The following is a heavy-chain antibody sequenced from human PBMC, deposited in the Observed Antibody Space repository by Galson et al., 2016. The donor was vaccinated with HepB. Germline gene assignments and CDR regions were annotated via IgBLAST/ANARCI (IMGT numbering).Heavy chain of an antibody. Sequence: SLRLSCAGSGFTFSNYWMHWVRQAPGKGLEWVSGIDARGGTYYADSVTGRFAVSRDNSKNTVYLQMNSLRPDDTAVYYCVQDYVRPGFSGSFPLDYWGQGTLVTVSS. V-gene: IGHV3-23*01. CDR3: VQDYVRPGFSGSFPLDY. CDR2: IDARGGT. CDR1: GFTFSNYW. D-gene: IGHD1-26*01. J-gene: IGHJ4*02.